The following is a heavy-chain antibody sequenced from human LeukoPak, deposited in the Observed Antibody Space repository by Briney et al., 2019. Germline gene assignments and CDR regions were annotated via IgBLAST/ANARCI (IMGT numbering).Heavy chain of an antibody. CDR3: ARGPHYYDSSGYSGAFDY. J-gene: IGHJ4*02. D-gene: IGHD3-22*01. Sequence: SETLSLICAVYGGSFSGYYWSWIRQPPGKGLEWIGEINHSGSTNYNPSLKSRVTISVDTSKNQFSLKLSSVTAADTAVYYCARGPHYYDSSGYSGAFDYWGQGTLVTVSS. CDR2: INHSGST. V-gene: IGHV4-34*01. CDR1: GGSFSGYY.